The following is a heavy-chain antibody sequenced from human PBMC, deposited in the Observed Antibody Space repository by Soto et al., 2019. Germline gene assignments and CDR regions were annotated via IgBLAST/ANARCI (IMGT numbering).Heavy chain of an antibody. CDR3: ARVEMGITLLGVVIPPFDY. V-gene: IGHV3-11*01. D-gene: IGHD3-3*01. J-gene: IGHJ4*02. CDR2: ISSSGSTI. CDR1: GFTFSDYY. Sequence: GGSLRLSCAASGFTFSDYYMSWIRQAPGKGLEWVSYISSSGSTIYYADSVKGRFTISRDNAKNSLYLQMNSLRAEDTAVYYCARVEMGITLLGVVIPPFDYWGQGTLVTVSS.